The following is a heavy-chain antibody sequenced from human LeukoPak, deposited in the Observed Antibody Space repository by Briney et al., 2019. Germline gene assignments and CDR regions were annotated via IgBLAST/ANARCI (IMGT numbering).Heavy chain of an antibody. J-gene: IGHJ6*03. D-gene: IGHD6-13*01. CDR3: AKDRAPGAHYYMDV. V-gene: IGHV3-23*01. CDR1: GFSFSSNS. CDR2: FSGNRGRT. Sequence: GGSLRLSCAASGFSFSSNSMNWVRQAPGKGLEWVSSFSGNRGRTYYADSVKGRFTISRDDSKNTLYLQMNSLRAEDTALYYCAKDRAPGAHYYMDVWGIGTTVTVSS.